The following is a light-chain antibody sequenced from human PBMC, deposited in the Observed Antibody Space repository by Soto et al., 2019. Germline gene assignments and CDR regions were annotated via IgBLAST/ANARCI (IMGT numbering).Light chain of an antibody. CDR1: QGISSY. V-gene: IGKV1-39*01. Sequence: DIQMTKSPSSLLASPGTRATLTGRESQGISSYLNWYQQKPGKAPKLLIYAASNLQSEVPSRFSGSGSGTDFTLTISSLQPEDFATYFCQQSSMTPFTFGPGTKVEIK. J-gene: IGKJ3*01. CDR2: AAS. CDR3: QQSSMTPFT.